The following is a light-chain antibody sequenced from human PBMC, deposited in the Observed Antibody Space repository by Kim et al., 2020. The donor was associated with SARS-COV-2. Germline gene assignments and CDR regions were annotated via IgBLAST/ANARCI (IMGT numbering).Light chain of an antibody. V-gene: IGKV3-15*01. CDR1: QSVSSN. J-gene: IGKJ1*01. Sequence: EIVMTQSPGTLSVSPGERATLSCRATQSVSSNLAWYQQKPGQAPRLLIYDASIRATGIPARFSGSGSGTEFTLTISSLQSEDFAVYYCQQYHNWPSWTFGQGTKVDIK. CDR2: DAS. CDR3: QQYHNWPSWT.